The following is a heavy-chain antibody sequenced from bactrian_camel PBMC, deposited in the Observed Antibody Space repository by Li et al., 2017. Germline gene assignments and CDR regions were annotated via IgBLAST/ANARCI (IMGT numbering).Heavy chain of an antibody. Sequence: QLVESGGGSVPAGGSLRLSCAVSGYTSSTYCMAWFRQAPGKQPEGVAAVDGDGSTSYADPVKGRFTISKDSAKSVLYLQMDSLKPEDTGMYYCRLVPFWTPASRSRGCSVDSKMGYWGQGTQVTVS. V-gene: IGHV3S26*01. J-gene: IGHJ4*01. D-gene: IGHD3*01. CDR1: GYTSSTYC. CDR2: VDGDGST. CDR3: RLVPFWTPASRSRGCSVDSKMGY.